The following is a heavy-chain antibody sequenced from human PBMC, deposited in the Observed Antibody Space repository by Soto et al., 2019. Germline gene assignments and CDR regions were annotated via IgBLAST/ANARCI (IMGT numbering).Heavy chain of an antibody. CDR2: ISRDGNSI. D-gene: IGHD3-3*02. V-gene: IGHV3-74*01. Sequence: EARLVESGGGLVQPGGSVRLSCAASGFIFSNYWMHWLRRVPGTGLLWVSRISRDGNSISYDDSVKGQFTISRDNAKNTLDLQMTSLTTEDTAVYYCARGPQHFWSGLAWGQGTLVTVSS. CDR1: GFIFSNYW. J-gene: IGHJ4*02. CDR3: ARGPQHFWSGLA.